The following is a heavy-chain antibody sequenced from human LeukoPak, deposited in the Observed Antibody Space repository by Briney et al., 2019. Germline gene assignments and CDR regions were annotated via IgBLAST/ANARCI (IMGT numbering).Heavy chain of an antibody. Sequence: GGSLRLSCVVSGFTFSSYWMNGVRQAPGKGLEWVANIHEDGGDKYYVDSVKGRFTISRDNAKNSLYLQMNSLRAEDTALYYCARTLRLGTPRAFDIWGRGTMVTVSS. CDR1: GFTFSSYW. CDR3: ARTLRLGTPRAFDI. J-gene: IGHJ3*02. CDR2: IHEDGGDK. V-gene: IGHV3-7*05. D-gene: IGHD1-14*01.